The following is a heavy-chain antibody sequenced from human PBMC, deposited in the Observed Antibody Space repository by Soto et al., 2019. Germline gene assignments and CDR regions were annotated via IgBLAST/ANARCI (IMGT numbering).Heavy chain of an antibody. D-gene: IGHD3-22*01. Sequence: GGSLRLSCAASGFTFSSYWMSWVRQAPGKGLEWVANIKQDGSEKYYVDSVKGRFTISRDNAKNSLYLQMNSLRAEDTAVYYYARRYYYDSSGYTFDYWGQGTLVTVSS. V-gene: IGHV3-7*01. J-gene: IGHJ4*02. CDR3: ARRYYYDSSGYTFDY. CDR1: GFTFSSYW. CDR2: IKQDGSEK.